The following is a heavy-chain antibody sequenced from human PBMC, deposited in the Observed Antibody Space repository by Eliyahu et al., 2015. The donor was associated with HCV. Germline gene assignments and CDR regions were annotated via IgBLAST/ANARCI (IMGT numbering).Heavy chain of an antibody. CDR1: GFSLSTSGVG. V-gene: IGHV2-5*01. Sequence: QITLKESGPTLVKPTQTLTLTCTFSGFSLSTSGVGVGWIRQPPGKALEWLALIYWNDDKRYSPSLKSRLTITKDTSKNQVVLTMTNMDPVDTATYYCAHRKAHYDFWSGPPRDYFDYWGQGTLVTVSS. D-gene: IGHD3-3*01. CDR2: IYWNDDK. CDR3: AHRKAHYDFWSGPPRDYFDY. J-gene: IGHJ4*02.